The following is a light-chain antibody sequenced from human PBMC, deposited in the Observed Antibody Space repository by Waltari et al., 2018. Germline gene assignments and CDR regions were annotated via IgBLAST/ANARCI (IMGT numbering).Light chain of an antibody. Sequence: QSVLTQPPSVSGAPGQRVTLSCTGSGSTTGAGHEEHWYQHLPRAAPELLIYGSSSRPLGVPDRFFGSTSGTSASLAITGLQAEDEGDYYCQSYDTSLSVVFGGGTKLTVL. V-gene: IGLV1-40*01. J-gene: IGLJ3*02. CDR1: GSTTGAGHE. CDR3: QSYDTSLSVV. CDR2: GSS.